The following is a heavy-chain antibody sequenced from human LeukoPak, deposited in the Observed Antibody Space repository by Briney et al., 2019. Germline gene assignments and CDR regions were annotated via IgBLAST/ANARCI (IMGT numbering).Heavy chain of an antibody. V-gene: IGHV3-7*03. D-gene: IGHD4-23*01. J-gene: IGHJ4*02. CDR1: GFTLNGFW. CDR2: IKQDGSDI. Sequence: GGSLRLSCAASGFTLNGFWISWVRQAPGKGLEWVANIKQDGSDIYYLGSVRGRFTISRDNAMNSLYLQMNSLGAEDTAVYYCAKDPNGGKPYYFDYWGQGTLVTVSS. CDR3: AKDPNGGKPYYFDY.